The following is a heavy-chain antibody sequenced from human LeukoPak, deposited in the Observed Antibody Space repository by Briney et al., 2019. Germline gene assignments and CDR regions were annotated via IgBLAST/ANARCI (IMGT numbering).Heavy chain of an antibody. D-gene: IGHD3-16*02. Sequence: SETLSLTCAVYGGSFSGYYWSWIRQPPGKGLEWIGEINHSGSTNYDPSLKSRVTISVDTSKNQFSLKLSSVTAAGTAVYYCARGGYDYIWGSYRYRNHYFDYWGQGTLVTVSS. CDR2: INHSGST. V-gene: IGHV4-34*01. CDR3: ARGGYDYIWGSYRYRNHYFDY. CDR1: GGSFSGYY. J-gene: IGHJ4*02.